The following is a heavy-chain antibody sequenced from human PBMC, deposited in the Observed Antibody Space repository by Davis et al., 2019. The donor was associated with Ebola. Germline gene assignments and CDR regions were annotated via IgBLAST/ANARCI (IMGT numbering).Heavy chain of an antibody. CDR2: IYPSGTT. V-gene: IGHV4-4*07. J-gene: IGHJ4*02. CDR3: ARALLGFYYFDN. D-gene: IGHD1-26*01. Sequence: SETLSLACTVSGGSISGYYWSWIRQPAGKGLEWIGRIYPSGTTNYNPSLKSRVTMSVDTSKNQFSLKLTSLTAADTAVYYCARALLGFYYFDNWGQGTLVTVSS. CDR1: GGSISGYY.